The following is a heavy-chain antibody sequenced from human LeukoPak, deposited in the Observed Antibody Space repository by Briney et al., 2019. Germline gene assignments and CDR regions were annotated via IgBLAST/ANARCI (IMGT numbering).Heavy chain of an antibody. CDR2: ISSNGATK. D-gene: IGHD3-22*01. V-gene: IGHV3-11*04. J-gene: IGHJ4*02. CDR3: SIQITMIVVVPYFDY. CDR1: GFTFQDYY. Sequence: PGGSLRLSCEDSGFTFQDYYMSWIRQAPGKGLEWVSFISSNGATKYYADSVRGRFTISRDNAKNSVYLYMNSLREDDTAVYYCSIQITMIVVVPYFDYWGQGIPVTVSP.